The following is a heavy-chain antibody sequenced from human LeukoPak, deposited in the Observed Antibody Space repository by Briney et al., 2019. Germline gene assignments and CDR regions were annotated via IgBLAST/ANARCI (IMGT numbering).Heavy chain of an antibody. CDR3: ARVRGGAVAGVTDAFDI. CDR2: IYYSGST. D-gene: IGHD6-19*01. J-gene: IGHJ3*02. CDR1: GGSVSSGSYY. V-gene: IGHV4-39*07. Sequence: SETLSLTCTVSGGSVSSGSYYWGWIRQPPGKGLEWIGSIYYSGSTYYNPSLKSRVTISVDTSKDQFSLKLSSVTAADTAVYYCARVRGGAVAGVTDAFDIWGQGTMVTVPS.